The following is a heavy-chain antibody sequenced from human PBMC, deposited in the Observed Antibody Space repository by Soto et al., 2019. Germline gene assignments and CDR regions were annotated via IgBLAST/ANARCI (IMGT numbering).Heavy chain of an antibody. CDR2: IRGSGGST. V-gene: IGHV3-23*01. CDR1: GFTFSSYA. D-gene: IGHD3-16*02. Sequence: EVQLLESGGGLVQPGGSLRLSCAASGFTFSSYAMSWVRQAPGKGLEWVSAIRGSGGSTNYADSVKGRFTISRDNSKNTLYLQMNSLRAEDTAVYYCAKDRYINTLIDAFDIWGQGTMVTVSS. CDR3: AKDRYINTLIDAFDI. J-gene: IGHJ3*02.